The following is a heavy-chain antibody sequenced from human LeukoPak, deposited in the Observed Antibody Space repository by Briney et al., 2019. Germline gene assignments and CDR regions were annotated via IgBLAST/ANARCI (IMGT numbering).Heavy chain of an antibody. J-gene: IGHJ6*03. V-gene: IGHV1-46*01. D-gene: IGHD3-10*01. Sequence: ASVKVSCKAFGYTFTSNYMHWVRQAPGQGPEWMGVISPSGGSTTYAQKFQGRVTMTRNTSISTAYMELSSLRSEDTAVYYRARGRATMVRGVIIIDYYYYMDVWGKGTTVTISS. CDR2: ISPSGGST. CDR3: ARGRATMVRGVIIIDYYYYMDV. CDR1: GYTFTSNY.